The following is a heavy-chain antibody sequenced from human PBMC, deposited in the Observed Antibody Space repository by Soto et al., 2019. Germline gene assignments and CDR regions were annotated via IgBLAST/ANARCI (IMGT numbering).Heavy chain of an antibody. V-gene: IGHV3-23*01. Sequence: GGSLRLSCAASGFTFSSYARSWVRQAPGKGLEWVSAISGSGGSTYYADSVKGRFTISRDNSKNTLYLQMNSLRAEDTAVYYCAKYRKLIAVAGAFDYWGQGTLVTVSS. D-gene: IGHD6-19*01. J-gene: IGHJ4*02. CDR3: AKYRKLIAVAGAFDY. CDR1: GFTFSSYA. CDR2: ISGSGGST.